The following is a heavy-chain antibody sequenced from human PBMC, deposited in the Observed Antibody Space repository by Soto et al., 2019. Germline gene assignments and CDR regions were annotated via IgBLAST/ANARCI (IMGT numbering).Heavy chain of an antibody. CDR1: GASFSSFY. D-gene: IGHD1-26*01. V-gene: IGHV4-34*01. CDR3: ARGWWEREGYLMDV. J-gene: IGHJ6*02. Sequence: KLSETLSLTCAVYGASFSSFYWSWIRQSPGKGLEWIGEIKHSGSTNYNPSLKSRITMSVDKSKSQFSLHLSSVTAADTGVYYCARGWWEREGYLMDVWGQGTKVTVSS. CDR2: IKHSGST.